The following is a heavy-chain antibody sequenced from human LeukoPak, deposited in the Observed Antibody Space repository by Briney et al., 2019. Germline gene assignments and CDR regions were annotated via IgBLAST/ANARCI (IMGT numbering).Heavy chain of an antibody. CDR1: AFTFRGFI. J-gene: IGHJ6*03. CDR2: VTFHGEIP. Sequence: GGSLRLSCAASAFTFRGFIVHWVRQAPGKGLEWVSSVTFHGEIPYYTGSVMGRFTISRDSARNTVSLQMSSLSAEDTAIYYCARRGDQGYMDVWGEGATVIVSS. D-gene: IGHD7-27*01. CDR3: ARRGDQGYMDV. V-gene: IGHV3-23*01.